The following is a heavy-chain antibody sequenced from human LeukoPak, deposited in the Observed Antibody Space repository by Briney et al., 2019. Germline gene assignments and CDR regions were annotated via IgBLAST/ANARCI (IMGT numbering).Heavy chain of an antibody. CDR2: ISWNSGSI. J-gene: IGHJ6*03. D-gene: IGHD1-1*01. CDR1: GFTFDDYA. CDR3: AKIAGRVSGYYYYYMDV. Sequence: GRSLRLSCAASGFTFDDYAMHWVRQAPGKGLEWVSGISWNSGSIGYADSVKGRFTISRDNSKNTLYLQMNSLRAEDTAVYYCAKIAGRVSGYYYYYMDVWGKGTTVTVSS. V-gene: IGHV3-9*01.